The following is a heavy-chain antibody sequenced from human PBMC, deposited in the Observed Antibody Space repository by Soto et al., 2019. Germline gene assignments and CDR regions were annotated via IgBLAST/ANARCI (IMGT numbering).Heavy chain of an antibody. J-gene: IGHJ6*02. CDR1: GFTFSSYS. CDR2: ISSSSSTI. Sequence: PGGSLRLSCAASGFTFSSYSMNWVRQAPGKGLEWVSYISSSSSTIYYADSVKGRFTISRDNAKNSLYLQMNSLREEDTAVYYCARDHPHYYDSSGYYLYYYGMDVWGQGTTVTVSS. D-gene: IGHD3-22*01. V-gene: IGHV3-48*02. CDR3: ARDHPHYYDSSGYYLYYYGMDV.